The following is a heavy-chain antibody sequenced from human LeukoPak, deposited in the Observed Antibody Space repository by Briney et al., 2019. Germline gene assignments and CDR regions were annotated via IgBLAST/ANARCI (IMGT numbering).Heavy chain of an antibody. V-gene: IGHV1-2*02. J-gene: IGHJ6*02. Sequence: ASVKVSCKASVYTFTGYYMHWVRQAPGQGLEWMGWINPNSGGTNYAQKFQGRVTMTRDTSISTAYMELSRLRSDDTAVYYCARALIAAAGSSYYYYYGMDVWGQGTTVTVSS. CDR3: ARALIAAAGSSYYYYYGMDV. CDR2: INPNSGGT. CDR1: VYTFTGYY. D-gene: IGHD6-13*01.